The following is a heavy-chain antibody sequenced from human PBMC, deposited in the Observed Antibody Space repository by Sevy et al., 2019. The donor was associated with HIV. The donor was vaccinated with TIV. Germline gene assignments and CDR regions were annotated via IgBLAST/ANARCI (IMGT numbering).Heavy chain of an antibody. CDR2: IKVDGSEK. CDR3: ARDCSSTTCLWGMDV. J-gene: IGHJ6*02. CDR1: GFTFRSYW. Sequence: GGSLRLSCAVSGFTFRSYWMSWVRQAPGKGLEWVAHIKVDGSEKYHVDSVKGRFTISRDNAKNSLYLQMNSLRAEDTAVYYCARDCSSTTCLWGMDVWGQGTTVTVSS. D-gene: IGHD2-2*01. V-gene: IGHV3-7*03.